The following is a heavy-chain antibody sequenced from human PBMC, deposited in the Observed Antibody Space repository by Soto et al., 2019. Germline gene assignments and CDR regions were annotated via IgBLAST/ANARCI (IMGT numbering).Heavy chain of an antibody. Sequence: GSVRQCGAASECPFVSVPRSCVHQAPGKGLEWVSIISGNSITTYYADSVKGRLSISRDNSKNTLYLQMDSLRADDTAVYYCARGASTVTRYLDYRGRGTQVTVS. CDR3: ARGASTVTRYLDY. J-gene: IGHJ4*02. CDR1: ECPFVSVP. CDR2: ISGNSITT. D-gene: IGHD4-17*01. V-gene: IGHV3-23*01.